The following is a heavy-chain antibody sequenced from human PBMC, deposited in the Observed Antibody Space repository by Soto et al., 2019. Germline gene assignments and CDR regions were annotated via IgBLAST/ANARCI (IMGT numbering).Heavy chain of an antibody. CDR1: GGTFSSYT. J-gene: IGHJ4*02. CDR3: ARDSAGMALDY. CDR2: IIPILGIA. D-gene: IGHD1-26*01. V-gene: IGHV1-69*08. Sequence: QVQLVQSGAEVKKPGXSVKVSCKASGGTFSSYTISWVRQAPGQGLEWMGRIIPILGIANYAQKFQGRVTITADKSTSTAYMELSSLRSEDTAVYYCARDSAGMALDYWGQGTLVTVSS.